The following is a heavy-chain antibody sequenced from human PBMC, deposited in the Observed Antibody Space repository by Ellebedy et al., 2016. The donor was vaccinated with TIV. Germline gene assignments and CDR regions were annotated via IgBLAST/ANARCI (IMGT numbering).Heavy chain of an antibody. CDR3: ARGRVVKGVMDV. CDR2: INSGNDNT. Sequence: AASVKVSCKASGYSFLRYAIHWVRQAPGQSLEWMGWINSGNDNTKFSQKFQGRPTIARDTTASTVYVELSSLTFEETAVYYCARGRVVKGVMDVWGQGTTVTVSS. D-gene: IGHD4-23*01. V-gene: IGHV1-3*01. CDR1: GYSFLRYA. J-gene: IGHJ6*02.